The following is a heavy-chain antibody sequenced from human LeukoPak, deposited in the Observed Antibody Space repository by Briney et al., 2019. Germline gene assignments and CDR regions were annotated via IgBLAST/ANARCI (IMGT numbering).Heavy chain of an antibody. Sequence: HTGGSLRLSCAASGFTFNSYAMNWVRQAPGKGLEWVSTISGSGGSTYYADSVKGRFTISRDNSKNTLYLQMNSLRAEDTAVYYCAKDPRRGVGFVGATFDYWGQGTLVSVSS. CDR2: ISGSGGST. CDR3: AKDPRRGVGFVGATFDY. D-gene: IGHD1-26*01. J-gene: IGHJ4*02. CDR1: GFTFNSYA. V-gene: IGHV3-23*01.